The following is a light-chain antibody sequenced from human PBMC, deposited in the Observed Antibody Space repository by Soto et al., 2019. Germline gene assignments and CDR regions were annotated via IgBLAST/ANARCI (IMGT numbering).Light chain of an antibody. V-gene: IGKV1-5*01. J-gene: IGKJ1*01. CDR2: DAS. CDR1: QSISSW. CDR3: QQYSSYRT. Sequence: DIQMTQSPSTLSASVGDRVTITCRASQSISSWLAWYQQKPGKAPNLLIYDASSLQSGVPSRFSGSGSGTEFTLTISSLQPDDFATYYCQQYSSYRTFGQGTKVE.